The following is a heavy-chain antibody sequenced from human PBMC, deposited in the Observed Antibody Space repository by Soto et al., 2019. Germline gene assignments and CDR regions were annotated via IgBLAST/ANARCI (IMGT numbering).Heavy chain of an antibody. CDR1: GYTFADYL. V-gene: IGHV5-51*01. Sequence: GESLKISWKCGGYTFADYLIGGGRELRGKGVGLRGIIYPGDADNRYSPSFQRHVTITVDKSTSTASLQSNTLQASHTAMYSCVRHISNFRYYYYAMDVWGQGTTVTVSS. CDR2: IYPGDADN. J-gene: IGHJ6*02. D-gene: IGHD4-4*01. CDR3: VRHISNFRYYYYAMDV.